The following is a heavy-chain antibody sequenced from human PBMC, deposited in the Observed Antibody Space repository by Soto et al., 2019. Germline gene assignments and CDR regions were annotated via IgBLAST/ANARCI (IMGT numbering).Heavy chain of an antibody. Sequence: SETLSLTCTVSGGSVSSGSYYWSWIRQPPGKGLEWIGYIYYSGSTNYNPSLKSRVTISVDTSKNQFSLKLSSVTAADTAVYYCARSITMVRGPSPPGYWGQGTLVTVSS. D-gene: IGHD3-10*01. J-gene: IGHJ4*02. CDR1: GGSVSSGSYY. CDR3: ARSITMVRGPSPPGY. V-gene: IGHV4-61*01. CDR2: IYYSGST.